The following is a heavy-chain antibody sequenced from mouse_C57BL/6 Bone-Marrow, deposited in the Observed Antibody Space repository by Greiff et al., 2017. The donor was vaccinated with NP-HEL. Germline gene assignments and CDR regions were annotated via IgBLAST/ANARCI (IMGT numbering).Heavy chain of an antibody. D-gene: IGHD2-3*01. CDR1: GFTFSSYG. J-gene: IGHJ3*01. V-gene: IGHV5-6*01. CDR2: ISSGGSYT. CDR3: ARLIYDGYAY. Sequence: EVMLVESGGDLVKPGGSLKLSCAASGFTFSSYGMSWVRQTPDKRLEWVATISSGGSYTYYPDSVKGRFTISRDNAKNTLYLQMSSLKFEDTAMYYCARLIYDGYAYWGQGTLVTVSA.